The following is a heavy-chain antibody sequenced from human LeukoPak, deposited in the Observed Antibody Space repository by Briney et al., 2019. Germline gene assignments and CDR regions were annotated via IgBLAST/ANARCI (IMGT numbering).Heavy chain of an antibody. D-gene: IGHD1-26*01. CDR3: ARDGLVGPFSY. Sequence: PGGSLRLSCAASGFFFSSYPLYWVRQAPGKGLEWVAGVLFDGSNKNYGDSVKGRFTISRDNSKNTLYLQMNSLRAEDTAVYYCARDGLVGPFSYWGQGTLVTVSS. CDR1: GFFFSSYP. J-gene: IGHJ4*02. V-gene: IGHV3-30*14. CDR2: VLFDGSNK.